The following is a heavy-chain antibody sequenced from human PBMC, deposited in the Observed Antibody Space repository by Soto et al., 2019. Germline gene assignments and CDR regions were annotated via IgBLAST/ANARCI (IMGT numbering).Heavy chain of an antibody. CDR3: ARNPILYYYDSQTHDAFDI. CDR1: GGSISSYD. V-gene: IGHV4-59*13. J-gene: IGHJ3*02. CDR2: IYYSGST. D-gene: IGHD3-22*01. Sequence: AETLSLTCGVSGGSISSYDWSWSRQPPGKGLEWIGYIYYSGSTNYNPSLKSRVTISVDTSKNQFSLKLSSVTAADTAVYYCARNPILYYYDSQTHDAFDIWGQGTMVTVSS.